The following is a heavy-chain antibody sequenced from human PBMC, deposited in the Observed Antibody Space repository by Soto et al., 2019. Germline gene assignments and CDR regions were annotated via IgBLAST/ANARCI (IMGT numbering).Heavy chain of an antibody. CDR1: GFLVNSAY. CDR3: ARSGYSFAWGY. Sequence: EVQLVESGGGLIPPGGSLRLSCAASGFLVNSAYMTWVRQAPGKGLEWLSMINSDGSTLYAESVKGGCTISRDNSKNRLDLQMNSLRAEDTAMYYCARSGYSFAWGYWGQGTLVIVTS. V-gene: IGHV3-53*01. J-gene: IGHJ4*02. D-gene: IGHD5-18*01. CDR2: INSDGST.